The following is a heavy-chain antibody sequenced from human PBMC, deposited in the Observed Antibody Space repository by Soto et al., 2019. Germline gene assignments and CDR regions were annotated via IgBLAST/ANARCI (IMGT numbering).Heavy chain of an antibody. CDR3: ARERRFLEWLPDFDY. V-gene: IGHV3-21*01. CDR2: ISSSSSYI. CDR1: GFTFSSYS. Sequence: PGGSLRLSCAASGFTFSSYSMNWVRQAPGKGLEWVSSISSSSSYIYYADSVKGRFTISRDNAKNSLYLQMNSLRAEDTAVYYCARERRFLEWLPDFDYWGQGTLVTVSS. J-gene: IGHJ4*02. D-gene: IGHD3-3*01.